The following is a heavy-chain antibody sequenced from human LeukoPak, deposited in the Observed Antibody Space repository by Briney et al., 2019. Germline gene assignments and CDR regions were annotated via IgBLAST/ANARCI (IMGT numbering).Heavy chain of an antibody. CDR1: GFTFSTYA. CDR2: ITGPGGST. J-gene: IGHJ4*02. D-gene: IGHD4-23*01. CDR3: AKDPPILRWSFDY. V-gene: IGHV3-23*01. Sequence: PGGSLRLSCAASGFTFSTYAMSWDRRTPGKGLEWVSAITGPGGSTYYADSVKGRFTISRDNSKNTVDLQMNSLRAENTAVYYCAKDPPILRWSFDYWGQGTLVTVSS.